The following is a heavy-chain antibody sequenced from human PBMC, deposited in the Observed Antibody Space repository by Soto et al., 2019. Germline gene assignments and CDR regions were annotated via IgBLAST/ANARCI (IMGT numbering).Heavy chain of an antibody. CDR2: IYYSGST. CDR3: ARIESITIFVFDP. D-gene: IGHD3-3*01. J-gene: IGHJ5*02. Sequence: PSETLSLTCTVSGGSISSGDYYWSWIRQPPGKGLEWIGYIYYSGSTYYKPSLKSRVTISVDTSKNQFSLKLSSVTAVDTAVYYCARIESITIFVFDPWGQGTLVTVSS. CDR1: GGSISSGDYY. V-gene: IGHV4-30-4*01.